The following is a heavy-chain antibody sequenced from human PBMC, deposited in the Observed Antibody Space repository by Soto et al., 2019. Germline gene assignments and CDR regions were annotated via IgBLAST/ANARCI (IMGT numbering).Heavy chain of an antibody. V-gene: IGHV3-30-3*01. CDR3: ARNVDTAMARGYYYGMDV. J-gene: IGHJ6*02. Sequence: QVQLVESGGGVVQPGRSLRLSCAASGFTFSSYAMHWVRQAPGKGLEWVAVILYDGSNKYYADSVKGRFTISRDNSKNTLYLQMNSLRAEDTAVYYCARNVDTAMARGYYYGMDVWGQGTTVTVSS. D-gene: IGHD5-18*01. CDR1: GFTFSSYA. CDR2: ILYDGSNK.